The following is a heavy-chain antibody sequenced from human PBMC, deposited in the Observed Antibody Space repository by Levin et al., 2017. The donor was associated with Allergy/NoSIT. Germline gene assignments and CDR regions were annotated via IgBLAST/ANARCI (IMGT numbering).Heavy chain of an antibody. V-gene: IGHV3-11*01. CDR1: GFTFSDYY. D-gene: IGHD2-2*01. J-gene: IGHJ4*02. CDR2: TSSSGSAI. CDR3: ARGGRGYCNSASCFDY. Sequence: GGSLRLSCAASGFTFSDYYMSWIRQAPGKGLEWVSYTSSSGSAIYYGDSVKGRFTISRDNAKNSLYLQMNSLRAEDTAVYYCARGGRGYCNSASCFDYWGQGTLVTVSS.